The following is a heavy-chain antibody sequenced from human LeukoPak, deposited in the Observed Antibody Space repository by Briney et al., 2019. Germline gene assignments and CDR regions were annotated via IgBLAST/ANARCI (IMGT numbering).Heavy chain of an antibody. Sequence: PSETLSLTCTVSGDSLTSGSYYWSWIRQPPGRGLEWIGCVYYSGSTNYNPSLKSRVTMSVDTSKNQFSLMLISVTAADTAVYYCARGYSSSWYPSAFDIWGQGTMVTVSS. CDR3: ARGYSSSWYPSAFDI. CDR1: GDSLTSGSYY. CDR2: VYYSGST. J-gene: IGHJ3*02. D-gene: IGHD6-13*01. V-gene: IGHV4-61*01.